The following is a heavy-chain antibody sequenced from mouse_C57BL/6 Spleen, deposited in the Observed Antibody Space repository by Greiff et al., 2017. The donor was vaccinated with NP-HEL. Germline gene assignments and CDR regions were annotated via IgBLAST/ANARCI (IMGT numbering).Heavy chain of an antibody. Sequence: QVQLQQPGAELVKPGASVKLSCKASGYTFTSYWMHWVKQRPGRGLEWIGGIDPNSGGTKYNEKFKSKATLTVDKPSSTAYMQLSSLTSEDSAVYYCARHYYYGSSYGAMDYWGQGTSVTVSS. CDR1: GYTFTSYW. V-gene: IGHV1-72*01. CDR2: IDPNSGGT. D-gene: IGHD1-1*01. J-gene: IGHJ4*01. CDR3: ARHYYYGSSYGAMDY.